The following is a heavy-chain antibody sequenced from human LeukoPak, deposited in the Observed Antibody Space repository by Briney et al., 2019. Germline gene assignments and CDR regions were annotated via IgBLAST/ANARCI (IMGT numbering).Heavy chain of an antibody. CDR1: GFTLSDYY. J-gene: IGHJ4*02. CDR2: ISSSGSTI. V-gene: IGHV3-11*01. CDR3: ARRRDFFDY. Sequence: GGSLRLSCAASGFTLSDYYMSWIRQAPGKGLEWVPYISSSGSTIDYADSVKGRFAISRDNAKNSLYLQMSSLRAEDTAVYYCARRRDFFDYWGQGTLVTVSS.